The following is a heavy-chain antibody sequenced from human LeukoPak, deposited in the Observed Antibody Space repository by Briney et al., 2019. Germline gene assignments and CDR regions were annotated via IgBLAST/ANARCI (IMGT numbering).Heavy chain of an antibody. D-gene: IGHD6-19*01. V-gene: IGHV1-18*01. CDR2: ISAYNGNT. J-gene: IGHJ5*02. Sequence: ASVKVSCKASGYTFTSYGISWVRQAPGQGLEWMGWISAYNGNTNYAQKLQGRVTMTTDTSTSTAYMELSRLRSDDTAVYYCARDRDSSGWRNWFDPWGQGTLVTVSS. CDR3: ARDRDSSGWRNWFDP. CDR1: GYTFTSYG.